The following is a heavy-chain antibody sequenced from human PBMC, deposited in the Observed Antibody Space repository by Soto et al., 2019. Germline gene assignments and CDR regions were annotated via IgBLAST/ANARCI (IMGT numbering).Heavy chain of an antibody. CDR2: ISGSGGST. CDR3: AGYLGYGGNEVY. J-gene: IGHJ4*02. Sequence: GGSLRLSCAASGFTFSSYSMGWVRQAPGKGLEWVSAISGSGGSTYYADSVKGRFTISRDNSKSTLYLQMNSLKASDTAMYYCAGYLGYGGNEVYWGQGTQVTVSS. V-gene: IGHV3-23*01. D-gene: IGHD2-15*01. CDR1: GFTFSSYS.